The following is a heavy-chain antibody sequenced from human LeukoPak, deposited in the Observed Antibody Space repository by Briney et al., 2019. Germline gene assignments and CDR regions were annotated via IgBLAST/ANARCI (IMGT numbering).Heavy chain of an antibody. CDR1: GFTVSSNY. J-gene: IGHJ4*02. V-gene: IGHV3-30*18. CDR2: ISYDGSNK. CDR3: ANPEEDSSGYYYFDY. D-gene: IGHD3-22*01. Sequence: GGSLRLSCAASGFTVSSNYMSWVRQAPGKGLEWVAVISYDGSNKYYADSVKGRFTISRDNSKTTLYLQMNSLRAEDTAVYYCANPEEDSSGYYYFDYWGQGTLVTVSS.